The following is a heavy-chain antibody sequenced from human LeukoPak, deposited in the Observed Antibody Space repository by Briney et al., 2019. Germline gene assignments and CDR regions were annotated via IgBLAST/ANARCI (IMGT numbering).Heavy chain of an antibody. CDR3: ASITMIVVPQTDAFDI. J-gene: IGHJ3*02. D-gene: IGHD3-22*01. Sequence: GGSLRLSCAAAGFTFSSYSMNWVRQAPGKRLEWVSGINWNGGSTGYADSVKGLFTISRDNAKNSLYLQMNSLRAEDTALYYCASITMIVVPQTDAFDIWGQGTMVTVSS. CDR2: INWNGGST. CDR1: GFTFSSYS. V-gene: IGHV3-20*04.